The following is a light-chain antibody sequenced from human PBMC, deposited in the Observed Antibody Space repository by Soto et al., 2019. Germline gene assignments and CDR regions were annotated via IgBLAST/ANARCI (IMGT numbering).Light chain of an antibody. V-gene: IGKV1-33*01. CDR1: QDINNY. CDR3: QQFGDLTFI. J-gene: IGKJ5*01. CDR2: DAS. Sequence: DIKRTQSPSSLSASVGDRVTITCQASQDINNYLNWYQQKPGQAPKLLIYDASGLEVGVPSRFSGSGSGTHFTLTISGLQPEDIATYYCQQFGDLTFIFGQGTRLEIK.